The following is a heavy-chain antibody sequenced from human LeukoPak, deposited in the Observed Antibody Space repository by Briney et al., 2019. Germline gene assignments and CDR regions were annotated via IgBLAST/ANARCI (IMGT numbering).Heavy chain of an antibody. J-gene: IGHJ3*02. CDR2: IYHSGST. D-gene: IGHD2-15*01. V-gene: IGHV4-38-2*01. Sequence: SETLSLTCAVSGYSICSGYYWGWIRQPPGKGMEWIGSIYHSGSTYYNPSLKSRVTISVDTSKNQFSLKLSSVTAADTAVYYCARGVVGVVAAIRGAFDIWGQGTMVTVSS. CDR3: ARGVVGVVAAIRGAFDI. CDR1: GYSICSGYY.